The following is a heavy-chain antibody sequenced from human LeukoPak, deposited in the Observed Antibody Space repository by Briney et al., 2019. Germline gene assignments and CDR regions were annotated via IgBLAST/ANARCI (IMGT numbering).Heavy chain of an antibody. Sequence: SETLSLTCSVSGGSISGYYWTWIRQPAGKGLEWIGRVYTSGSTHYNPSLKTRLTMSVDTSKNQFSLKLSSVTAADTAVYYCARLITGTTTAFDIWGQGTVVTVSP. CDR3: ARLITGTTTAFDI. CDR1: GGSISGYY. V-gene: IGHV4-4*07. CDR2: VYTSGST. D-gene: IGHD1-7*01. J-gene: IGHJ3*02.